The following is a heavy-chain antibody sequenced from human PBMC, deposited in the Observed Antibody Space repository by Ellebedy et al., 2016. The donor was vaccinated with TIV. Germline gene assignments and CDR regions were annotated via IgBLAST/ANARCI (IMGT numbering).Heavy chain of an antibody. CDR2: INPNSGGT. CDR1: GYTFTGYY. J-gene: IGHJ6*02. D-gene: IGHD3-22*01. V-gene: IGHV1-2*02. CDR3: ARVRYYDSSGYYPNYYGMDV. Sequence: ASVKVSXXASGYTFTGYYMHWVRQAPGQGLEWMGWINPNSGGTNYAQKFQGRVTMTRDTSISTAYMELSRLRSDDTAVYYCARVRYYDSSGYYPNYYGMDVWGQGTTVTVSS.